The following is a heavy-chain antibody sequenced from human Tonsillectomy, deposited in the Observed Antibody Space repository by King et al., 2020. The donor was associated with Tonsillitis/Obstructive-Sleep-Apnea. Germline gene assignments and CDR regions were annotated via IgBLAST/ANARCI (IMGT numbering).Heavy chain of an antibody. D-gene: IGHD2-2*01. CDR3: ARAEGRKYCSSTSCYEDPPPFHYYYYYMDV. CDR1: GYTFTSYA. V-gene: IGHV7-4-1*02. J-gene: IGHJ6*03. Sequence: VQLVESGSELKKPGASVKVPCKASGYTFTSYAMNWVRQAPGQGLEWMGWINTNTGNPTYAQGFTGRFVFSLDTSVSTAYLQISSLKAEDTAVYYCARAEGRKYCSSTSCYEDPPPFHYYYYYMDVWGKGTTVTVSS. CDR2: INTNTGNP.